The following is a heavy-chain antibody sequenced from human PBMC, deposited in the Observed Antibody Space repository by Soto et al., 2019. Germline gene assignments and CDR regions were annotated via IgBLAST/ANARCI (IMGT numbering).Heavy chain of an antibody. J-gene: IGHJ4*02. Sequence: PGGSLRLSCAASGFTFSSYAMSWVRQAPGKGLEWVSAISVSGGSTYYADSVKGRFTISRDNSKDTLYLQMNSLRAEDTAVYYCANWFSGASFDYWGQGTLVTVSS. CDR3: ANWFSGASFDY. CDR1: GFTFSSYA. CDR2: ISVSGGST. V-gene: IGHV3-23*01. D-gene: IGHD1-26*01.